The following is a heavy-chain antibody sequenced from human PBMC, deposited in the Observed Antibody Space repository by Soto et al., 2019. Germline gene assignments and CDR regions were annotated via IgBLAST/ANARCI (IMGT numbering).Heavy chain of an antibody. J-gene: IGHJ3*02. CDR3: ARGPNYCGSNSCQGFDI. CDR1: GYTFTSYD. V-gene: IGHV1-8*01. D-gene: IGHD2-2*01. Sequence: ASVKVSCKASGYTFTSYDINWVRQATGQGLEWMGWMNPNSGNTGYAQKFQGRVTMTRNTSIRTAYMELSSLRSEDTAVYYCARGPNYCGSNSCQGFDIWGQGTTVTVSS. CDR2: MNPNSGNT.